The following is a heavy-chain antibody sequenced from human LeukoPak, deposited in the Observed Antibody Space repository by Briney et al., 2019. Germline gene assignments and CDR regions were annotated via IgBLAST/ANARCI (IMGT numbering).Heavy chain of an antibody. CDR3: AIDFWSGYRFDY. CDR1: GYTFTSYY. Sequence: ASVKVSCKASGYTFTSYYMHWVRQAPGQGLEWMGIINPSGGSTSYAQKFQGRVTMTRDMSTSTVYMELSSLRSEDTAVYYCAIDFWSGYRFDYWGQRTLVTVSS. CDR2: INPSGGST. J-gene: IGHJ4*02. V-gene: IGHV1-46*01. D-gene: IGHD3-3*01.